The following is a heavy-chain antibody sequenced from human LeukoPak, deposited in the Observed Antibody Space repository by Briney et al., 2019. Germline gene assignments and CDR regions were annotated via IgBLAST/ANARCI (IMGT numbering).Heavy chain of an antibody. CDR3: ARQMTWKAFDI. V-gene: IGHV1-46*01. D-gene: IGHD1-1*01. CDR1: GYTFTSYY. J-gene: IGHJ3*02. CDR2: INPSGGST. Sequence: ASVKVSCKASGYTFTSYYMHWVRQAPGQGLEWMGIINPSGGSTSYAQKFQGRVTMTRDMSTSTVYMELSSLRSDDTAVYYCARQMTWKAFDIWGQGTMVTVSS.